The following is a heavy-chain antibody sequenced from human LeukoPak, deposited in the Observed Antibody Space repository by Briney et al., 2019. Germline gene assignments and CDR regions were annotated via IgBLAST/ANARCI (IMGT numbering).Heavy chain of an antibody. CDR2: ISGSGDNT. CDR3: AKMKGHPLPKYYMDV. D-gene: IGHD2/OR15-2a*01. V-gene: IGHV3-23*01. J-gene: IGHJ6*01. CDR1: GFTFSGFA. Sequence: GGSLRLSCAASGFTFSGFAMSWVRRTPGKGLGWVSGISGSGDNTLYAASVKGRFTISRDNSKNTLYLEMNSLRVEDTAIYYCAKMKGHPLPKYYMDVWGQGTTVTVSS.